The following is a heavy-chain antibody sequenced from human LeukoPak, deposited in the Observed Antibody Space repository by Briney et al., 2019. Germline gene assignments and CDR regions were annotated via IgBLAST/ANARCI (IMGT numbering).Heavy chain of an antibody. V-gene: IGHV3-23*01. CDR3: ARIAYADEGMDV. D-gene: IGHD2-21*01. CDR1: GFTFRRHA. J-gene: IGHJ6*03. CDR2: ISGSGDRT. Sequence: GGSLRLSCAASGFTFRRHAMSWVRQAPGKGLEWVSIISGSGDRTYYADSVKGRFTISRDNSKNTLDLQMSSLRAEETAVYYCARIAYADEGMDVWGKGTTVTVSS.